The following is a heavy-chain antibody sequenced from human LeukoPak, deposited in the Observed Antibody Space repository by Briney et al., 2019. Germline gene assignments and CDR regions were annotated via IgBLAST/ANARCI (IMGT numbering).Heavy chain of an antibody. J-gene: IGHJ4*02. CDR2: IYYTGSV. D-gene: IGHD3-3*01. CDR3: ARHYDLWSAYSY. CDR1: GGSIKNDYW. Sequence: SETLSLTCTVYGGSIKNDYWWTWVRQSPGQGLEWIGEIYYTGSVNYNLSLGSRVTISRDTSKSQFSLMLRSVTTADTAVYYCARHYDLWSAYSYWGQGLLVTVSS. V-gene: IGHV4-4*02.